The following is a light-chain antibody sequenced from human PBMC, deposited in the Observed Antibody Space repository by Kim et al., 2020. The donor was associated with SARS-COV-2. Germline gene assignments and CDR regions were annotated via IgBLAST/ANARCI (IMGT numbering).Light chain of an antibody. CDR1: KGINGW. J-gene: IGKJ1*01. CDR3: KQYKSQPWK. Sequence: GSVGDSGAIACRASKGINGWLAWYQQRPGKDPKRMSYEASRLESGVPSTFGGSGSGTEFTLTISCLRPDDAETYSCKQYKSQPWKFGQGTKVDIK. CDR2: EAS. V-gene: IGKV1-5*03.